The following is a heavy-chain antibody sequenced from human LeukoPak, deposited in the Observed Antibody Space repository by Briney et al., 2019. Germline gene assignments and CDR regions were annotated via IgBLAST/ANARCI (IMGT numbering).Heavy chain of an antibody. Sequence: GGSLRLSCAASGFTFDDYGMSWVRQAPGKGLEWVSGINWNGGSTGYADSVKSRFTISRDNAKNSLYLQMNSLRAEDTALYYCARDSDYYGNWYFDLWGRGTLVTVSS. J-gene: IGHJ2*01. CDR2: INWNGGST. V-gene: IGHV3-20*04. D-gene: IGHD3-10*01. CDR1: GFTFDDYG. CDR3: ARDSDYYGNWYFDL.